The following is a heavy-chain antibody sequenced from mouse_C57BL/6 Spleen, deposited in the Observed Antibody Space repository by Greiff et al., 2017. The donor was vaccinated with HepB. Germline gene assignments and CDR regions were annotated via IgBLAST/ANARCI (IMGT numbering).Heavy chain of an antibody. Sequence: EVKVVESGGDLVKPGGSLKLSCAASGFTFSSYGMSWVRQTPDTRLEWVATISSGGSYTYYPDSVKGRFTISRDNAKNTLYLQMSSLKSEDTAMYYCARRRSSYYYFDYWGQVTTLTVSS. J-gene: IGHJ2*01. D-gene: IGHD1-1*01. CDR1: GFTFSSYG. V-gene: IGHV5-6*02. CDR2: ISSGGSYT. CDR3: ARRRSSYYYFDY.